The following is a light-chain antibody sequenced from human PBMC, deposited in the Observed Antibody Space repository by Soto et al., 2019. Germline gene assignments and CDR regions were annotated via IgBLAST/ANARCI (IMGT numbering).Light chain of an antibody. J-gene: IGKJ5*01. CDR2: GAS. V-gene: IGKV3-15*01. Sequence: EIVMTQSPATLSVSPGERATLSCRASQSVSSNLAWYQQTPGQAPRLLIYGASTRATGIPARFSGSGSGTEFTLTSSSLQSEDCAVYDCQQYNNWPPITFGQGTRLEIK. CDR1: QSVSSN. CDR3: QQYNNWPPIT.